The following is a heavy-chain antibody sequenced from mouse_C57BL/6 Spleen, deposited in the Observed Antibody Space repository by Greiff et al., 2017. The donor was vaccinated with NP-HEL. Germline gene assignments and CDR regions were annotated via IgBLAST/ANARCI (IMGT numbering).Heavy chain of an antibody. CDR2: IDPETGGT. V-gene: IGHV1-15*01. CDR1: GYTFTDYE. CDR3: ARGGNDYDEDYFDY. D-gene: IGHD2-4*01. J-gene: IGHJ2*01. Sequence: QVQLQQSGAELVRPGASVTLSCKASGYTFTDYEMHWVKQTPVHGLEWIGAIDPETGGTAYNQKFKGKAILTADKSSSKAYMELRSLTSEDFAVDYCARGGNDYDEDYFDYWGQGTTLTVSS.